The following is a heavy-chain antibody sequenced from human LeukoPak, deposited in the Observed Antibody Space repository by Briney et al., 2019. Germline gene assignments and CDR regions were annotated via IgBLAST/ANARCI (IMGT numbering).Heavy chain of an antibody. Sequence: QVQLQESGPGLVKPSETLSLTCTVSGGSISSYYWSWIRQPAGKGLDWIGRIYTSGSTNYNPSLKSRVTMSVDTSKNQFSLKLSSVTAADTAVYYCARAVSGSLYGDFDFWGQGTLVTVSA. CDR1: GGSISSYY. D-gene: IGHD1-26*01. CDR3: ARAVSGSLYGDFDF. J-gene: IGHJ4*02. CDR2: IYTSGST. V-gene: IGHV4-4*07.